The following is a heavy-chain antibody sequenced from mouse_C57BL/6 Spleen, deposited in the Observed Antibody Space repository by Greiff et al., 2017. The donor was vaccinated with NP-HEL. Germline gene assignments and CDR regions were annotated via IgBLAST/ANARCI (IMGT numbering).Heavy chain of an antibody. J-gene: IGHJ2*01. V-gene: IGHV14-4*01. D-gene: IGHD4-1*01. Sequence: VQLQQSGAELVRPGASVKLSCTASGFNIKDDYMHWVKQRPEQGLEWIGWIDPENGDTEYASKFQGKATITADTSSNTAYLQLSSLTSEDTAVYYCLGRDFDYWGQGTTLTVSS. CDR1: GFNIKDDY. CDR2: IDPENGDT. CDR3: LGRDFDY.